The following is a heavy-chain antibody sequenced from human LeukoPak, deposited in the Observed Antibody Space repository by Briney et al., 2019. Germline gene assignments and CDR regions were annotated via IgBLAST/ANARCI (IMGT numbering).Heavy chain of an antibody. CDR3: ARVGWELLWFGEFYWFDP. CDR1: GYTFTSYY. J-gene: IGHJ5*02. CDR2: INPNSGGT. V-gene: IGHV1-2*02. Sequence: ASVKVSCKASGYTFTSYYMHWVRQAPGQGLEWMGWINPNSGGTNYAQKFQGRVTMTRDTSISTAYMELSRLRSDDTAVHYCARVGWELLWFGEFYWFDPWGQGTLVTVSS. D-gene: IGHD3-10*01.